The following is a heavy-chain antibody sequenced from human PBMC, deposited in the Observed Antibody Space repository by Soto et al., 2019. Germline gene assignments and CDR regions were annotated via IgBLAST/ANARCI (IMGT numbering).Heavy chain of an antibody. CDR3: ASFVYTMYYFDY. D-gene: IGHD3-16*01. Sequence: SETLSLTCTVSGGSISSGGYYWRWIRQHPGKGLEWIGYIYYSGSTYYNPSLKGRVTISVDTSKNQFSLKLSSVTAADTAVYYCASFVYTMYYFDYWGQGTLVTVSS. CDR2: IYYSGST. V-gene: IGHV4-31*03. J-gene: IGHJ4*02. CDR1: GGSISSGGYY.